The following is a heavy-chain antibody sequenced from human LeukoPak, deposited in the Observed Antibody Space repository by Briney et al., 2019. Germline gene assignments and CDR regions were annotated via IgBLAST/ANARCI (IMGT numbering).Heavy chain of an antibody. V-gene: IGHV3-30*03. CDR1: GFTFSSYG. J-gene: IGHJ3*02. CDR2: ISYDGSNK. CDR3: ARGFRTYGMNAFDI. Sequence: PGTSLRLSCAASGFTFSSYGMHWVRQAPGKGLEWVAVISYDGSNKYYADSVKGRFTISRDNSKNTLYLQMNSLRAEDTAVYYCARGFRTYGMNAFDIWGQGTMVTVSS. D-gene: IGHD3-3*01.